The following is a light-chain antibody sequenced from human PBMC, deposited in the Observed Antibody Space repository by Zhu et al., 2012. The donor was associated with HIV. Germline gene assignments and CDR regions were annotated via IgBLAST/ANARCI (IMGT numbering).Light chain of an antibody. CDR2: GAS. CDR3: QQYGSSPRT. Sequence: EVVLTQSPATLSVSPGETATLSCRASQTVSNNYLAWYQQRPGQAPRLLIYGASARAAGIPDRFSGSGSATDFTLTISRLEPEDFAVYYCQQYGSSPRTFGQGTKVEIK. J-gene: IGKJ1*01. V-gene: IGKV3-20*01. CDR1: QTVSNNY.